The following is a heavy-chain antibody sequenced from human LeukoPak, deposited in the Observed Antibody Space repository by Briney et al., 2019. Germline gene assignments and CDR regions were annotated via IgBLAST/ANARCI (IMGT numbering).Heavy chain of an antibody. CDR3: ARALYRQHIVVVNAKNYWYFDL. J-gene: IGHJ2*01. Sequence: PGGSLRLSCAASAFSFSNYNMNWVRQAPGKGLEWVSSITSSCSYIYYADSVKGRFTISRDNARNSLYLQMNSLRAEHRAVYYCARALYRQHIVVVNAKNYWYFDLWGRGPLVTVSS. D-gene: IGHD2-21*01. V-gene: IGHV3-21*01. CDR1: AFSFSNYN. CDR2: ITSSCSYI.